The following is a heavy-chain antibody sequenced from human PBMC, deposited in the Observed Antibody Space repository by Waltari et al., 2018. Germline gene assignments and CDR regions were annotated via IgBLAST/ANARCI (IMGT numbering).Heavy chain of an antibody. V-gene: IGHV4-39*01. D-gene: IGHD5-12*01. CDR3: ATYIGASVGTAAFDV. J-gene: IGHJ3*01. Sequence: QLQLQESGPGLVKPSETLSLTCAVSGGSITSNRHYWGWIRQPPGQGLEWIRTISYTGATYSSPSLKSRVTISRDTSKNQLSLTLGSVTAADTALYYCATYIGASVGTAAFDVWGQGTMVTVSS. CDR1: GGSITSNRHY. CDR2: ISYTGAT.